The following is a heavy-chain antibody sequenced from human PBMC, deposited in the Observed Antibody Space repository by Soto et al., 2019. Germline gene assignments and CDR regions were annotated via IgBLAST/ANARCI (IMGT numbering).Heavy chain of an antibody. CDR3: ARDYCSETTCPNYGMDV. J-gene: IGHJ6*02. D-gene: IGHD2-15*01. Sequence: GGSLRLSCEASIFTFSDYYMTWIRQAPGKGLEWVSSISSRASATYYADSVKGRFTIARDNAKNSVSLQMNSLRAEDTAVYYCARDYCSETTCPNYGMDVWGQGTMVTVSS. CDR2: ISSRASAT. CDR1: IFTFSDYY. V-gene: IGHV3-11*01.